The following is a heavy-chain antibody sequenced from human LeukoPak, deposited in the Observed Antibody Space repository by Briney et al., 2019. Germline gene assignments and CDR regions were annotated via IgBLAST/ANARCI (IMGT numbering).Heavy chain of an antibody. J-gene: IGHJ4*02. D-gene: IGHD5-18*01. Sequence: GGSLRLSCAASGFTFSSYGMHWVRQAPGKGLEGVAFIRYDGSNKYYADSVKGRFTISRDNSKNTLYLQMNSLRAGDTALYYCAKESLRGHSYGFDNWGQGTLVTVPS. CDR1: GFTFSSYG. V-gene: IGHV3-30*02. CDR2: IRYDGSNK. CDR3: AKESLRGHSYGFDN.